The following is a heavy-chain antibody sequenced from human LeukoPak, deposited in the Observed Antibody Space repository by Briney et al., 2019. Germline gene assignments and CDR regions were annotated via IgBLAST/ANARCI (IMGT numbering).Heavy chain of an antibody. V-gene: IGHV3-30*14. CDR2: VSYEGTIK. CDR3: AREEFDS. CDR1: GFAFSNFA. J-gene: IGHJ5*01. Sequence: GGSLRLSCAASGFAFSNFAMHWVRQAPGKGLEWVAVVSYEGTIKYYADSARGRFTISRDNSGNIISLQMNNLTTDDTATYYCAREEFDSWGQGALVTVSP.